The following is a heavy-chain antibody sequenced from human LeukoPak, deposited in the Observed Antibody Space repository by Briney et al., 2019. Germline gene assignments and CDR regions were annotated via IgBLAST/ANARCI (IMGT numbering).Heavy chain of an antibody. Sequence: GGSVRLSCAASGFTFSSYAMHWVRQAPGKGLEWVAVISYDGSNKYYADSVKGRFTISRDDSKNTLYLQMNSLRAEDTAVYYCARDYFFAGSGSPRGLDYWGQGTLVSVSS. V-gene: IGHV3-30-3*01. CDR3: ARDYFFAGSGSPRGLDY. CDR2: ISYDGSNK. J-gene: IGHJ4*02. D-gene: IGHD3-10*01. CDR1: GFTFSSYA.